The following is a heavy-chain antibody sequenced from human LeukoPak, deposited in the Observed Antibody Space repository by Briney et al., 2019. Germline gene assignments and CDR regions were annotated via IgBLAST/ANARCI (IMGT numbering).Heavy chain of an antibody. V-gene: IGHV3-21*01. D-gene: IGHD4-23*01. CDR2: ISSSSSYI. CDR3: ARDSGYGGNSDPDY. CDR1: GSTFSSYS. Sequence: PGGSLRLSCAASGSTFSSYSMNWIRQAPGKGLEWVSSISSSSSYIYYADSVKGRFTISRDNAKNSLYLQMNSLRAEDTAVYYCARDSGYGGNSDPDYWGQGTWSPSPQ. J-gene: IGHJ4*02.